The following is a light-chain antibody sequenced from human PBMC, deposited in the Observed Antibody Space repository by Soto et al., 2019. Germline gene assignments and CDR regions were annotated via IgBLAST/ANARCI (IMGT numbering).Light chain of an antibody. J-gene: IGKJ2*01. Sequence: EIVMTQSPATLSVSPGERATLSCRASQTVNTNLAWYQQKPGQAPRLLIYGASTRATGLSARFSGSGSGTEFTLTISSLQSEDFAVYYCHQYNSWPYTFGQGTKLEI. CDR2: GAS. CDR3: HQYNSWPYT. CDR1: QTVNTN. V-gene: IGKV3-15*01.